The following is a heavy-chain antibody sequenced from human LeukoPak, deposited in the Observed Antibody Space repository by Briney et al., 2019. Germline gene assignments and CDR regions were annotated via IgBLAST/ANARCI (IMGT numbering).Heavy chain of an antibody. CDR2: IYYSGST. D-gene: IGHD1-26*01. J-gene: IGHJ4*02. CDR1: GGSISSGDYY. CDR3: ARWAVTVYSGSYLDY. Sequence: PSQTLSLTCTVSGGSISSGDYYWSWLRQPPGKGLEWIGYIYYSGSTYYNPSLKSRVTISVDTSKNQFSLKLSSVTAADTAVYYCARWAVTVYSGSYLDYWGQGTLVTVSS. V-gene: IGHV4-30-4*01.